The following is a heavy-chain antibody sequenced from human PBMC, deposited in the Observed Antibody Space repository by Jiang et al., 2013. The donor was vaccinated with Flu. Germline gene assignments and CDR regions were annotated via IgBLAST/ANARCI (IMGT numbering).Heavy chain of an antibody. J-gene: IGHJ4*02. CDR3: ARADVRIVPAAIPRGPGDY. CDR1: GFTFSSYA. D-gene: IGHD2-2*02. Sequence: LESGGGVVQPGRSLRLSCAASGFTFSSYAMHWVRQAPGKGLEWVAVISYDGSNKYYADSVKGRFTISRDNSKNTLYLQMNSLRAEDTAVYYCARADVRIVPAAIPRGPGDYWGQGTLVTVSS. V-gene: IGHV3-30-3*01. CDR2: ISYDGSNK.